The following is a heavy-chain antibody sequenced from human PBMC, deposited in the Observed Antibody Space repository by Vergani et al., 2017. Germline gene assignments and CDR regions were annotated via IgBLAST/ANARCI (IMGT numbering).Heavy chain of an antibody. D-gene: IGHD1-1*01. J-gene: IGHJ4*02. CDR2: IYYSGRT. CDR3: ARVLSGTIDY. Sequence: QVQLQESGPGLVKPSETLSLTCTVSGGSISSYYWSWIRQPPGKGLEWIGYIYYSGRTNYNPSLKSRVTISVDTSKNQFSLKLSSVTAADTAVYYCARVLSGTIDYWGQGTLVTVSS. V-gene: IGHV4-59*01. CDR1: GGSISSYY.